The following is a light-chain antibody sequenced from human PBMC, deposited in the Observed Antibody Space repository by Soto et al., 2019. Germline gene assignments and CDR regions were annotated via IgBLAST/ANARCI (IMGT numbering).Light chain of an antibody. CDR2: ATS. CDR3: QQYNNWPHT. CDR1: QSVTSK. J-gene: IGKJ2*01. Sequence: EIVMTQSPVTLSLSPGETATLSCRASQSVTSKLAWFQQKPGQAHRLLIYATSTRATGVPARFSGSGSGTEFTLTISSLQSEDFAVYSCQQYNNWPHTFGQGTKLEI. V-gene: IGKV3-15*01.